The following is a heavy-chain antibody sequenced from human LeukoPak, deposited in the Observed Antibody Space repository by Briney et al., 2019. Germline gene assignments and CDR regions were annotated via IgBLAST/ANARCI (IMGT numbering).Heavy chain of an antibody. CDR1: GYTFTSYG. V-gene: IGHV1-18*01. J-gene: IGHJ4*02. Sequence: ASVKVSCKASGYTFTSYGISWVRQAPGQGLEWMGWISAYNGNTNYAQKLQGRVTMTTDTSTSTAYMELRSLRSDDTAVYYCARVYRIYLSSWYYFDYWGQGTLVTVSS. D-gene: IGHD6-13*01. CDR3: ARVYRIYLSSWYYFDY. CDR2: ISAYNGNT.